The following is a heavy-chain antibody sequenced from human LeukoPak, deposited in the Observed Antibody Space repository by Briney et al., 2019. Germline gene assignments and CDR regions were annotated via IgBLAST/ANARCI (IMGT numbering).Heavy chain of an antibody. D-gene: IGHD1-26*01. CDR3: ARNLNSGNFYYFDY. Sequence: GGSLRLSCAASGFTFSNHAMAWVRQTPGKGLEWVSAIRNNGGDTYYADSVKGRFTISRDNSKNTLSLLMNSLRPEDTALYYCARNLNSGNFYYFDYWGQRTLVTVSS. CDR2: IRNNGGDT. V-gene: IGHV3-23*01. J-gene: IGHJ4*02. CDR1: GFTFSNHA.